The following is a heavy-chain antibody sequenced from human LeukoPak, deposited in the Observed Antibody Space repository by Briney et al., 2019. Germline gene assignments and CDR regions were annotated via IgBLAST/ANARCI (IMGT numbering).Heavy chain of an antibody. CDR1: GGSINSYY. CDR2: IYYSGST. D-gene: IGHD1-26*01. CDR3: ARDYLGSGSYLAD. J-gene: IGHJ4*02. V-gene: IGHV4-59*01. Sequence: PSETLSLTCTVSGGSINSYYWSWIRQPPGKGLEWIGYIYYSGSTNYNPSLKSRITISVDTSKNQFFLKLSSVTAADTAVYYCARDYLGSGSYLADWGQGTLVTVSS.